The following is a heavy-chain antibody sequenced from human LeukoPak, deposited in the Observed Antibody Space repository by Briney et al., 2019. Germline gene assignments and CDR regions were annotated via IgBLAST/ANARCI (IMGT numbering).Heavy chain of an antibody. D-gene: IGHD2-15*01. CDR3: ARDRGGFTYGEYYFDY. J-gene: IGHJ4*02. CDR2: IYYSGTT. V-gene: IGHV4-39*02. Sequence: SETLSLTCTVSGGSINYGGWIRQPPGKGLEGIGSIYYSGTTYYNPSLKSRVTIFVDTSKNQFSLKLSSVTAADTAVYYCARDRGGFTYGEYYFDYWGQGSLVTVSS. CDR1: GGSINY.